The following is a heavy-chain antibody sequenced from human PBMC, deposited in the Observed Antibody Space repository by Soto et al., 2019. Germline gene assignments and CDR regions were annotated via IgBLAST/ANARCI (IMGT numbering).Heavy chain of an antibody. CDR2: ITGSGART. CDR3: AKGLGSGSYAASDS. V-gene: IGHV3-23*01. Sequence: EVQLLESGGGLVQPGGSLRLSCAASGFTFSSYALSWVRQAPGKGLEWVSAITGSGARTYYADSVKGRFTVCRDNYKNTLSLEMNSLSAEDTAQYYCAKGLGSGSYAASDSWGQGTLVTVSS. D-gene: IGHD1-26*01. CDR1: GFTFSSYA. J-gene: IGHJ5*01.